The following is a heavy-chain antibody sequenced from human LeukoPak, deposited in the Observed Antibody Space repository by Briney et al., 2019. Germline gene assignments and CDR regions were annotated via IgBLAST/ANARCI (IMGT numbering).Heavy chain of an antibody. V-gene: IGHV4-59*08. CDR3: ASSGYPKSFDY. Sequence: SETLSVTCTVSGASISTYYWNWIRQPPGKGLEWIGYVYFSGRTNYNPSLESRVTISVDTSKTQFSLKLSSVTAADTAVYYCASSGYPKSFDYWGQGILVTVSS. CDR1: GASISTYY. J-gene: IGHJ4*02. CDR2: VYFSGRT. D-gene: IGHD3-22*01.